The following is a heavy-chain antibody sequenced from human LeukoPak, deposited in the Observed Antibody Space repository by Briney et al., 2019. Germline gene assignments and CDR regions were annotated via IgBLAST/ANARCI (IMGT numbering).Heavy chain of an antibody. V-gene: IGHV4-30-4*01. Sequence: NPSETLTLTCTVSGGSISSGDYYWRRGRQPPGEGLVWLEYIYYSGSTYYNPSLKSRVTISVDTSKNQFSLKLSSVTAADTAVYYCARTYNWNDGEGINFDYWGQGTLVTVSS. CDR2: IYYSGST. CDR3: ARTYNWNDGEGINFDY. CDR1: GGSISSGDYY. J-gene: IGHJ4*02. D-gene: IGHD1-20*01.